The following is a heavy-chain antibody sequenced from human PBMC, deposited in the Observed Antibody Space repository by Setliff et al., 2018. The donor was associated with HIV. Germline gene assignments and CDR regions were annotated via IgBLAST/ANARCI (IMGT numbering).Heavy chain of an antibody. V-gene: IGHV1-2*02. CDR3: ATGRDSSGGSCYGNFDP. D-gene: IGHD2-15*01. Sequence: ASVKVSCKTSGYTFTGYHMHWVRQAPGQGLEWMGWINPNSGGTIYAQKFQDRVTMTRDTSSSTAYMELSRLRSDDTDVYYCATGRDSSGGSCYGNFDPWGQGTLVTVSS. J-gene: IGHJ5*02. CDR2: INPNSGGT. CDR1: GYTFTGYH.